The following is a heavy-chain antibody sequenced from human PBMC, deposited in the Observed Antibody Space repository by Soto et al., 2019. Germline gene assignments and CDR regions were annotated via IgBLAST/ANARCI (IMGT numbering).Heavy chain of an antibody. D-gene: IGHD2-15*01. CDR2: INAGNGNT. CDR1: GYTFTSYA. V-gene: IGHV1-3*01. J-gene: IGHJ4*02. Sequence: ASVKVSCKASGYTFTSYAMHWVRQAPGQRLEWMGWINAGNGNTKYSQKFQGRVTITRDTSASTAYMELSSLRSEDTAVYYCARDLSTQLYYFDYWGQGAVLTVSS. CDR3: ARDLSTQLYYFDY.